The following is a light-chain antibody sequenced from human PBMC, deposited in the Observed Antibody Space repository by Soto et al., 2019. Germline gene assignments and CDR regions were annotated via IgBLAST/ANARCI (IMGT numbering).Light chain of an antibody. J-gene: IGKJ3*01. CDR3: QHYNNLPPFT. CDR2: GAS. Sequence: DIPMTQSPSSLSASVGARVSITCQASQDIRTSLSWFQHKPGRAPKLLIYGASYLETEVPSRFRGSGSGTDFTFTITSLQPEDISTYYCQHYNNLPPFTFGPGTVVDIK. V-gene: IGKV1-33*01. CDR1: QDIRTS.